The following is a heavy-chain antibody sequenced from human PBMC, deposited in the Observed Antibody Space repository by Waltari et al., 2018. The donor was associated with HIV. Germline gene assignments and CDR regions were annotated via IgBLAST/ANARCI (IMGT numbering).Heavy chain of an antibody. CDR3: ARMNKTSGSHDY. CDR2: INPNSGGT. J-gene: IGHJ4*02. CDR1: GYTFTGYY. Sequence: QVQLVQSGAEVQKPGASVKVSCKASGYTFTGYYMHWVRQAPGQGLEWMGWINPNSGGTNSAQKFQGRVTMTRDTSISTAYMELSRLRSDDTAVYYCARMNKTSGSHDYWGQGTLVTVSS. V-gene: IGHV1-2*02. D-gene: IGHD1-26*01.